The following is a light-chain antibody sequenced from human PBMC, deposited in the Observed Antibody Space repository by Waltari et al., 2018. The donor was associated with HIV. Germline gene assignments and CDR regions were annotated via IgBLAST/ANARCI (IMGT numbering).Light chain of an antibody. CDR3: SSYAGSNNSV. J-gene: IGLJ2*01. Sequence: QSALTQPPSASGSPGQSVTISCTGTSSDVGYYNYVSWYQHHPGKAPKLMIYEVTKRPSGVPHRFSGSKSGNTASLTVSGLQAEDEADYYCSSYAGSNNSVFGGGTKLTVL. V-gene: IGLV2-8*01. CDR2: EVT. CDR1: SSDVGYYNY.